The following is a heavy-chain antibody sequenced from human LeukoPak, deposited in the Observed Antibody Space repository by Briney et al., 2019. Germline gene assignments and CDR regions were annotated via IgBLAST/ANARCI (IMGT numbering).Heavy chain of an antibody. CDR2: ISSSSYI. CDR3: ARDQSSSGVDAFDI. J-gene: IGHJ3*02. V-gene: IGHV3-21*01. CDR1: GFTFSSYS. D-gene: IGHD2-15*01. Sequence: GGSLRLSCAASGFTFSSYSMNWVRQAPGKGLEWVSSISSSSYIYYADSVKGRFTISRDNAKNSLYLQMNSLRAEDTAVYYCARDQSSSGVDAFDIWGQGTMVAVSS.